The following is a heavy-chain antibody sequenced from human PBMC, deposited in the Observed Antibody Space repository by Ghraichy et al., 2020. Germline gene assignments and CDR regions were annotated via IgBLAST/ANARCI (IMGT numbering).Heavy chain of an antibody. Sequence: SCAASGFSFSSNSMNWVRQAPGKGLEWISYMSSSGNTIFYADSVRGRFTISRDKAKNLLYLEMKSLRAEDTAIYYCAGDGEIRGYCSSSSCPTYYYYYGLDVWGQGTTVTVSS. V-gene: IGHV3-48*01. D-gene: IGHD2-2*01. CDR3: AGDGEIRGYCSSSSCPTYYYYYGLDV. CDR1: GFSFSSNS. J-gene: IGHJ6*02. CDR2: MSSSGNTI.